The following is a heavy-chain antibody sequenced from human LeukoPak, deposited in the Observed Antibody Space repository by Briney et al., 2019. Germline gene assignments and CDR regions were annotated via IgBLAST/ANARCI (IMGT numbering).Heavy chain of an antibody. D-gene: IGHD1-26*01. CDR1: GGSISSYY. V-gene: IGHV4-59*08. CDR2: IYYSGST. Sequence: PSETLSLTCTVSGGSISSYYWSWIRQPPGKGLEWIGYIYYSGSTNYNPSLKSRVTISVDTSKNQFSLKLSSVTAADTAVYYCARLLGVGAPSYYYGMDVWGQGTTVTVSS. J-gene: IGHJ6*02. CDR3: ARLLGVGAPSYYYGMDV.